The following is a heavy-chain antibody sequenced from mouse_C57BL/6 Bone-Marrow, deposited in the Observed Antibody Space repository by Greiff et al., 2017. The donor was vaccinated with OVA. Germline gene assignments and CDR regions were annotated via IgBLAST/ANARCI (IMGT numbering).Heavy chain of an antibody. Sequence: QVQLKESGAELARPGASVKLSCKASGYTFTSYGISWVKQRTGQGLEWIGEIYPRSGNTYYNEKFKGKATLTADKSSSTAYMELRSLTSEDSAVYFCARHGVIYYYGSSYWYFDVWGTGTTVTVSS. J-gene: IGHJ1*03. D-gene: IGHD1-1*01. CDR3: ARHGVIYYYGSSYWYFDV. CDR2: IYPRSGNT. CDR1: GYTFTSYG. V-gene: IGHV1-81*01.